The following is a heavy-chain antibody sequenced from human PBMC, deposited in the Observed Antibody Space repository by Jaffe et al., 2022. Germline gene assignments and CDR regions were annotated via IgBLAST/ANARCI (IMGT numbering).Heavy chain of an antibody. J-gene: IGHJ6*03. V-gene: IGHV4-34*01. Sequence: QVQLQQWGAGLLKPSETLSLTCAVYGGSFSGYYWSWIRQPPGKGLEWIGEINHSGSTNYNPSLKSRVTISVDTSKNQFSLKLSSVTAADTAVYYCARGCRGKYGSGSYSRNQGYYYMDVWGKGTTVTVSS. CDR3: ARGCRGKYGSGSYSRNQGYYYMDV. CDR1: GGSFSGYY. CDR2: INHSGST. D-gene: IGHD3-10*01.